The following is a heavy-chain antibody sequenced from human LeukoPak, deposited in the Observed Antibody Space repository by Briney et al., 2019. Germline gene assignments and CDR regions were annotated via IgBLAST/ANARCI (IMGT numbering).Heavy chain of an antibody. V-gene: IGHV3-48*01. CDR3: ARDRGSYIPDAFDI. CDR1: GFTFSSYS. D-gene: IGHD1-26*01. J-gene: IGHJ3*02. CDR2: ISSSSSTI. Sequence: GGSLRLSCAASGFTFSSYSMNWARQAPGKGLEWVSYISSSSSTIYYADSVKGRFTISRDDAKNSLYLQMNSLRAEDTAVYYCARDRGSYIPDAFDIWGQGTMVTVSS.